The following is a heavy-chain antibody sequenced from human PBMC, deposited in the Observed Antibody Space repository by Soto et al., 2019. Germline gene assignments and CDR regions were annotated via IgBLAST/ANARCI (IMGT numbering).Heavy chain of an antibody. J-gene: IGHJ4*01. D-gene: IGHD2-8*02. CDR3: AREACSGAVCYFLGF. Sequence: VRFMRLPCAVAWCSFSSLGVRWVRKEPGKGLEWVSYISSSSAYIYSKDSVKGRFTISRDNAKNTLFLQMNGLRAEDTAVYYCAREACSGAVCYFLGFWGQALLLTVPS. CDR1: WCSFSSLG. CDR2: ISSSSAYI. V-gene: IGHV3-21*01.